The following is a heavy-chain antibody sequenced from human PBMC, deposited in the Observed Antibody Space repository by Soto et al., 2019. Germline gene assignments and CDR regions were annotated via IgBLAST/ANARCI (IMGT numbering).Heavy chain of an antibody. J-gene: IGHJ4*02. V-gene: IGHV4-31*03. Sequence: KPSETLSLTCTVSGGSISSGVYYWSWIRHHPGKGLEWIGYIYYSGSTYYNPSLKSRVSISVDTSKNQFSLKLSSVTAADTAVYYCARGELVGGPDYWGAGTPLTVSS. CDR2: IYYSGST. CDR1: GGSISSGVYY. D-gene: IGHD1-26*01. CDR3: ARGELVGGPDY.